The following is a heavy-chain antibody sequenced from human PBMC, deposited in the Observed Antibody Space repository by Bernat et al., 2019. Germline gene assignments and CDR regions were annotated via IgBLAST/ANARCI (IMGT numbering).Heavy chain of an antibody. J-gene: IGHJ6*03. D-gene: IGHD3-10*01. V-gene: IGHV3-33*01. CDR1: GLTFSSYG. CDR3: ARDYGSGMDV. CDR2: IWYDGSNK. Sequence: QVQLVESGGGVVQPGRSLRLSCAASGLTFSSYGMHWVRQAPGKGLEWVAFIWYDGSNKYHADFVEGRFTISRDNSKNTLYLQMGSLRVEDTAVYYCARDYGSGMDVWGKGTTVTVS.